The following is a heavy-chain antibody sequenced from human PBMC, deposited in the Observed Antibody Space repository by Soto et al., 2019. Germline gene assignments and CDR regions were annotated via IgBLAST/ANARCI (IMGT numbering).Heavy chain of an antibody. CDR2: IYPGDSDT. J-gene: IGHJ4*02. CDR3: AVGGPESEDGSSGYRE. D-gene: IGHD3-22*01. V-gene: IGHV5-51*01. CDR1: GYSFTSYW. Sequence: GESLKISCKGSGYSFTSYWIGWVRQMPGKGLEWMGIIYPGDSDTRYSPSFQGQVTISADKSISTAYLQWSSLKASDTAMYYCAVGGPESEDGSSGYREWGQGTLVTVSS.